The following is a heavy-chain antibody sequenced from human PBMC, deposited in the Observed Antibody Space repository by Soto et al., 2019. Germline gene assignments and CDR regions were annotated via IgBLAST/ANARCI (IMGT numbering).Heavy chain of an antibody. J-gene: IGHJ3*01. CDR1: GFTFNNYA. V-gene: IGHV3-23*01. D-gene: IGHD3-10*01. CDR3: AKGFFHYFGSATDAFDV. Sequence: EVQLLESGGGLVQPGESLRLSCAASGFTFNNYAMTWVRQAPGKGLEWVSTISGSGGSTYYADSVKGRFTISRDNSKNTVYLQMNSLRAEDTAVYYCAKGFFHYFGSATDAFDVW. CDR2: ISGSGGST.